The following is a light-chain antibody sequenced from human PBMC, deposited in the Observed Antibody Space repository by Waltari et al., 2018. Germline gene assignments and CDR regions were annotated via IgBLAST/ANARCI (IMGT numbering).Light chain of an antibody. J-gene: IGLJ3*02. Sequence: QSALTQPASVSGSPGQSITISCTGTSSDIGGYNYVSWYQQHVGKTPKLMIYDVSKGPSGVLYRFSGSKSGNMASLSISGLQAEDEADYYCSSYTGSSTWVFGGGTKLTVL. CDR2: DVS. CDR3: SSYTGSSTWV. V-gene: IGLV2-14*01. CDR1: SSDIGGYNY.